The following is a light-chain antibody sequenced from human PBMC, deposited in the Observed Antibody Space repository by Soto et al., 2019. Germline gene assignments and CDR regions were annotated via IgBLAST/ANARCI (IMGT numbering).Light chain of an antibody. CDR1: SSNFGTNT. V-gene: IGLV1-44*01. CDR3: ASWDDSRNGWV. Sequence: QSVLTQPPSASGTPGQRVVISCSGSSSNFGTNTVNWYQQLPGTAPKLLIYSNNQRPSGVPDRLSGSKSGTSASLAISGLRYEDEADYYCASWDDSRNGWVFGGGTKLTVL. J-gene: IGLJ3*02. CDR2: SNN.